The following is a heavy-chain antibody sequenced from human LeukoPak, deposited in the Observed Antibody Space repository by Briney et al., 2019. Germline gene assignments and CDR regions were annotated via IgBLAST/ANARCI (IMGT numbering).Heavy chain of an antibody. CDR1: GDTFSIYG. CDR3: AKDRSYYDSSGYSGAYFDY. J-gene: IGHJ4*02. D-gene: IGHD3-22*01. V-gene: IGHV1-69*01. CDR2: IIPISGAA. Sequence: ASVKVSCKAVGDTFSIYGISWVRQAPGQGLEWMGGIIPISGAAEYAQKFQGRVTITADEPTTTAYMELTSLTSDDTAVYYCAKDRSYYDSSGYSGAYFDYWGQGTLVTVSS.